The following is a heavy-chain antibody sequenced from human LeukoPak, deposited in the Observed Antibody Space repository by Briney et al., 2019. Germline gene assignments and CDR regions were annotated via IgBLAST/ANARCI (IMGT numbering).Heavy chain of an antibody. CDR1: GYTFTSYA. J-gene: IGHJ4*02. Sequence: GASVKVSCKASGYTFTSYAMHWVRQASGQRLEWMGWINAGNGNTKYSQKFQGRVTITRDTSASTAYMELSSLRSEDTAVYYCAREGFTSSSWYYFDYWGQGPLVTVSS. D-gene: IGHD6-13*01. V-gene: IGHV1-3*01. CDR2: INAGNGNT. CDR3: AREGFTSSSWYYFDY.